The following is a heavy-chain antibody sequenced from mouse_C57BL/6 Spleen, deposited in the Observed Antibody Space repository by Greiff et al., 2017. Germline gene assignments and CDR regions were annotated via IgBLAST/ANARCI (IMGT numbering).Heavy chain of an antibody. CDR1: GYTFTSYW. CDR3: AGDSNCPYAMDY. Sequence: VQLQQPGAELVKPGASVKLSCKASGYTFTSYWMQWVKQRPGQGLEWIGEIDPSDSYTNYNQKFKGKATLTVDTSSSTAYMQLSSLTSEDSAVYYCAGDSNCPYAMDYWGQGTSVTVSS. CDR2: IDPSDSYT. V-gene: IGHV1-50*01. J-gene: IGHJ4*01. D-gene: IGHD2-5*01.